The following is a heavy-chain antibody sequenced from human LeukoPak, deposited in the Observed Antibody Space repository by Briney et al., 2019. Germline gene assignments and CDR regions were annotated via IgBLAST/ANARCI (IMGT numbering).Heavy chain of an antibody. D-gene: IGHD3-3*01. CDR2: ISGSGGST. CDR3: AKSAKPRVLRFLEWLSYLDY. CDR1: GFTLSSYA. Sequence: PGGSLRLSCAASGFTLSSYAMSWVRQAPGKGLEWVSAISGSGGSTYYADSVKGRFTISRDNSKNTLYLQMNSLRAEDTAVYYCAKSAKPRVLRFLEWLSYLDYWGQGTLVTVSS. J-gene: IGHJ4*02. V-gene: IGHV3-23*01.